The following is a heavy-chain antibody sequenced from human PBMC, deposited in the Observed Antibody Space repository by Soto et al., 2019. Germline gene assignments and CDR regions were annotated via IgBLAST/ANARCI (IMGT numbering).Heavy chain of an antibody. J-gene: IGHJ4*02. V-gene: IGHV4-59*08. CDR3: ARRRGAAFDY. CDR2: IYYSGST. Sequence: SETLSLTCTGSGGSISSYYWSWFRQPPGKGLEWIGYIYYSGSTNYNPSLKSRVTISVDTSKNQFSLKLSSVTAADTAVYDCARRRGAAFDYWGPGTLVTLSS. D-gene: IGHD1-26*01. CDR1: GGSISSYY.